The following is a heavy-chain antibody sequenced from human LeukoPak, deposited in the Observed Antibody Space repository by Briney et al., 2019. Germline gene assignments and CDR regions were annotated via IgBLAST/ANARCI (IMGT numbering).Heavy chain of an antibody. J-gene: IGHJ4*02. D-gene: IGHD6-19*01. CDR3: ARDEGNTGWYTFDY. CDR2: TYYRSKWYY. CDR1: GDSVSSNNGA. Sequence: SQTLSLTCAIPGDSVSSNNGAWNWIRQSPSRGLEWLGRTYYRSKWYYDYAESVKGRMSISPDTSKNQFSLQVNSVTPDDTAVYYCARDEGNTGWYTFDYWGQGTPVTVSS. V-gene: IGHV6-1*01.